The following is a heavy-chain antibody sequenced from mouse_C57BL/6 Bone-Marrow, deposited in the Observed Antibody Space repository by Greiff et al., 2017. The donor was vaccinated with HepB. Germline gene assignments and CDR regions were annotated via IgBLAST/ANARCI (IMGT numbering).Heavy chain of an antibody. CDR1: GYTFTSYW. Sequence: VQLQQPGAELVRPGTSVKLSCKASGYTFTSYWMHWVKQRPGQGLEWIGVIDPSDSYTNYNQKFKGKATLTVDTSSSTAYMQLSSLTSEDSAVYYCARFNSWGQGTLVTVSA. CDR3: ARFNS. J-gene: IGHJ3*01. V-gene: IGHV1-59*01. CDR2: IDPSDSYT.